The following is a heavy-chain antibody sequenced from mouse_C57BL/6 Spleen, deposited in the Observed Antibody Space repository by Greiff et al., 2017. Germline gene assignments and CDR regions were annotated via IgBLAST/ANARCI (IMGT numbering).Heavy chain of an antibody. V-gene: IGHV2-2*01. CDR1: GFSLTSYG. CDR2: IWSGGST. J-gene: IGHJ1*03. D-gene: IGHD2-5*01. CDR3: ARNSNYWYFDV. Sequence: VQLQQSGPGLVQPSQSLSITCTVSGFSLTSYGVHWVRQSPGKGLEWLGVIWSGGSTDYNAAFISRLSISKDNSTSQVFFKMNSLQADDTAIYYCARNSNYWYFDVWGTGTTVTVSS.